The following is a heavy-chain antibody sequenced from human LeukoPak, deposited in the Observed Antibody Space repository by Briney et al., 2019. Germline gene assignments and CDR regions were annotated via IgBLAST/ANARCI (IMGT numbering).Heavy chain of an antibody. CDR3: AKARDGDTGDFDY. J-gene: IGHJ4*02. D-gene: IGHD4-17*01. V-gene: IGHV1-8*03. CDR2: MNPNSGNT. Sequence: GASVKVSCKASGYTFTSYDINWVRQATGQGLEWMGWMNPNSGNTGYAQKFQGRVTITRNTSISTAYMELSSLRAEDTAVYYCAKARDGDTGDFDYWGQGTLVTVSS. CDR1: GYTFTSYD.